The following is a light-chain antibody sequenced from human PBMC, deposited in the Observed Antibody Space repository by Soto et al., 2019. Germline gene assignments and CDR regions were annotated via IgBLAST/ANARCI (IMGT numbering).Light chain of an antibody. Sequence: DIQMTQSPSSLSASVGDRVTITCRASQSLSSYLNWYQQEPGKAPTLLIYAASSLQSGVTSRFSGSGSGTDFTLTISGTLPEAFATYCGQQSYSTSSTVGRGTKVEIK. CDR1: QSLSSY. J-gene: IGKJ1*01. CDR3: QQSYSTSST. CDR2: AAS. V-gene: IGKV1-39*01.